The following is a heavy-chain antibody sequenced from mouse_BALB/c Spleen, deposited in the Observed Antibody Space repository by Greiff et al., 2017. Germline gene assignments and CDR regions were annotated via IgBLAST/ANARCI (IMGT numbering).Heavy chain of an antibody. Sequence: EVQRVESGPSLVKPSQTLSLTCSVTGDSITSGYWNWIRKFPGNKLEYMGYISYSGSTYYNPSLKSRISITRDTSKNQYYLQLNSVTTEDTATYYCARSRGLRDWYFDVWGAGTTVTVSS. J-gene: IGHJ1*01. CDR1: GDSITSGY. CDR2: ISYSGST. CDR3: ARSRGLRDWYFDV. V-gene: IGHV3-8*02. D-gene: IGHD2-4*01.